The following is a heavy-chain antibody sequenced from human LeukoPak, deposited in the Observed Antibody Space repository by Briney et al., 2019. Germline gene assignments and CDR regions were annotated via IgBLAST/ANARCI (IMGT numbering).Heavy chain of an antibody. CDR1: GYTFAGYY. CDR2: INPDSGGT. V-gene: IGHV1-2*06. Sequence: ASVKVSCKASGYTFAGYYMHWVRQAAGQGLEWMGRINPDSGGTNYAQKFQGRVTMTRDTSISTAYMELSRLTSDDTAVYYCAKGVHGYGSFDYWDQGTLVTVSS. D-gene: IGHD5-18*01. CDR3: AKGVHGYGSFDY. J-gene: IGHJ4*02.